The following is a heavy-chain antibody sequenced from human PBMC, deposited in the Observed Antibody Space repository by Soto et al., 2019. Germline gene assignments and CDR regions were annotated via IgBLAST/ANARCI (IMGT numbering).Heavy chain of an antibody. CDR2: ISSSSSTI. CDR1: GFTFKTYS. V-gene: IGHV3-48*02. CDR3: ARDSVTTVTTRGFDY. J-gene: IGHJ4*02. D-gene: IGHD4-17*01. Sequence: GGSLRLSCVASGFTFKTYSMNWVRQAPGKGLVWVSYISSSSSTIYYTDSVKGRFTISRDNAKNSLYLQMNSLRDEDTAVYYCARDSVTTVTTRGFDYWGQGXLVTVSS.